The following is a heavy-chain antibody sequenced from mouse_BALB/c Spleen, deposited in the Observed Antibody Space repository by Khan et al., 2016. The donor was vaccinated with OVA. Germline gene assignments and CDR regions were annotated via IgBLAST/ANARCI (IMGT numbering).Heavy chain of an antibody. CDR3: ARWFAY. V-gene: IGHV3-2*02. CDR1: GYSITSDYA. CDR2: ITYSGST. J-gene: IGHJ3*01. Sequence: EVQLQQSGPGLVKPSQSLSLTCTVTGYSITSDYAWNWIRQFPGNKLEWMGYITYSGSTSYIPSLKGRISITLDTSKNQFFLQLNSVTTEDTATYCCARWFAYWGQGTLVTVSA.